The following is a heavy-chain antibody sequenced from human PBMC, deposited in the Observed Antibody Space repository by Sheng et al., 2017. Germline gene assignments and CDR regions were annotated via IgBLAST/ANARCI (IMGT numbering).Heavy chain of an antibody. V-gene: IGHV4-4*07. CDR1: GGSISSYY. CDR2: IYTSGST. D-gene: IGHD6-13*01. Sequence: QVQLQESGPGLVKPSETLSLTCTVSGGSISSYYWSWIRQPAGKGLEWIGRIYTSGSTNYNPSLKSRVTMSVDTSKNQFSLKLSSVTAADTAVYYCARSSYSSSWYSWDYWGQGTLVTVSS. J-gene: IGHJ4*02. CDR3: ARSSYSSSWYSWDY.